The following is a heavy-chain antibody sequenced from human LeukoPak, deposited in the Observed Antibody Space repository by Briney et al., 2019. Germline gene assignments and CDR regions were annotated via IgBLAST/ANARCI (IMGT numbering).Heavy chain of an antibody. CDR3: ARDSASVWPGSSGWSNWFDP. Sequence: GASVKVSCKASGYTFGGYGVSWVRQAPGQGLEWMAWISPYNGNTNYAQKFQGRVTMTTDTSTSTAYMELRSLRADDTAVYYCARDSASVWPGSSGWSNWFDPWAREPWSPSPQ. CDR2: ISPYNGNT. CDR1: GYTFGGYG. J-gene: IGHJ5*02. D-gene: IGHD6-19*01. V-gene: IGHV1-18*01.